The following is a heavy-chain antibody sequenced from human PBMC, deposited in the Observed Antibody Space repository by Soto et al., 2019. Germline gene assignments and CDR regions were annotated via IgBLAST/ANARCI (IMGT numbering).Heavy chain of an antibody. CDR1: GGSISSGGYY. CDR3: ARDLLGRGYSGHDLGGDYYYYGMDV. D-gene: IGHD5-12*01. J-gene: IGHJ6*02. V-gene: IGHV4-31*03. CDR2: IYYSGST. Sequence: QVQLQESGPGLVKPLQTLSLTCTVSGGSISSGGYYWSWIRQHPGKGLAWIGYIYYSGSTYYNPSLKSRVTISVDTYKNHFSLKLRSVTAADTAVYYCARDLLGRGYSGHDLGGDYYYYGMDVWGQGTTVTVSS.